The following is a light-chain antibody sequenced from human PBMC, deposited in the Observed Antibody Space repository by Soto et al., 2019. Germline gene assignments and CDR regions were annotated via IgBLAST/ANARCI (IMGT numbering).Light chain of an antibody. Sequence: DIQMTQSPSTVSASVGDRITITCRASQSISNYLAWYQQKPGKAPNLLIYKASSLESGVPSRFSGSGSGTEFTLTIRSLQPEDFAIYYCQQYHSYSTFGQGTKVDIK. CDR2: KAS. J-gene: IGKJ1*01. CDR3: QQYHSYST. CDR1: QSISNY. V-gene: IGKV1-5*03.